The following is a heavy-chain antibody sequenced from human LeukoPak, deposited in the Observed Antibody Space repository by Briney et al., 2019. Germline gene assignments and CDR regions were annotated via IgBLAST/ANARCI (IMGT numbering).Heavy chain of an antibody. V-gene: IGHV3-66*01. CDR1: GFTFTKYA. J-gene: IGHJ4*02. D-gene: IGHD1-26*01. Sequence: GGTLRLSCAASGFTFTKYAMSWVRQAPGKGLEWVSVIYSGGSTYYADSVKGRFTISRDNSKNTLYLQMNSLRAEDTAVYYCARSGQWELLGYWGQGTLVTVSS. CDR3: ARSGQWELLGY. CDR2: IYSGGST.